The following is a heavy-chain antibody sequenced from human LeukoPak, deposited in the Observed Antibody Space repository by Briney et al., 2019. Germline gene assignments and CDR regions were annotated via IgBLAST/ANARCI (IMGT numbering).Heavy chain of an antibody. J-gene: IGHJ6*03. V-gene: IGHV6-1*01. CDR3: ARGRVTTIANYYYYYIDV. Sequence: SQTLSLTCAIPGDSVSSNSAAWNWIRQPPSRGLEWLVRTYYRSKWYNDYAVSVQSRITINPDTSKNQFSLQLNSVTPEDTAVYYCARGRVTTIANYYYYYIDVWGKGTTVTVSS. CDR1: GDSVSSNSAA. D-gene: IGHD4-17*01. CDR2: TYYRSKWYN.